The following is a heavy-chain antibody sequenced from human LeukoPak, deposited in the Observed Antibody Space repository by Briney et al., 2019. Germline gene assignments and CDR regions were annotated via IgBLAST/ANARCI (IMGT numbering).Heavy chain of an antibody. Sequence: ASVKVSCKAYGYTFTSDDINWVRQASGQGLEWMGWMNPNSGNTGYAQKFQGRVTMTRNTSISTAYMELSSLRSEDTAVHYCAKDLEMATITEYYYYGMDVWGQGTTVTVSS. J-gene: IGHJ6*02. CDR3: AKDLEMATITEYYYYGMDV. CDR2: MNPNSGNT. D-gene: IGHD5-24*01. V-gene: IGHV1-8*01. CDR1: GYTFTSDD.